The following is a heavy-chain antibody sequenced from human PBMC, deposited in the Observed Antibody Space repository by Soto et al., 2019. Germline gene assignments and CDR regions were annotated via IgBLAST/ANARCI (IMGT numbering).Heavy chain of an antibody. CDR3: ARVKESCSSTSCYKFFDF. J-gene: IGHJ4*02. CDR2: IIPIFGTA. V-gene: IGHV1-69*01. D-gene: IGHD2-2*02. CDR1: RVTFSKFI. Sequence: QVQLEQSGGEVKKPGSSVKVSCKASRVTFSKFIVTWVRQAPGLGLEWVGGIIPIFGTANYAQKFQGRVTITADESTSTSYMEVNNLRSEDTAIYYCARVKESCSSTSCYKFFDFWGQGSLVTVSS.